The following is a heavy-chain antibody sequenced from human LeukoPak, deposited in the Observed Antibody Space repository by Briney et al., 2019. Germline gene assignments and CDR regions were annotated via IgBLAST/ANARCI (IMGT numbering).Heavy chain of an antibody. J-gene: IGHJ4*02. CDR3: AREALYDILTGYEFDY. Sequence: SQTLSLTCAISGDSVSSNSAAWNWIRQSPSRGLEWLGRTYYRSKWYNDYAVSVKSRITINPDTSKNQFYLQLNSVTPEDTAVYYCAREALYDILTGYEFDYWGQGTLVTVSS. CDR1: GDSVSSNSAA. D-gene: IGHD3-9*01. V-gene: IGHV6-1*01. CDR2: TYYRSKWYN.